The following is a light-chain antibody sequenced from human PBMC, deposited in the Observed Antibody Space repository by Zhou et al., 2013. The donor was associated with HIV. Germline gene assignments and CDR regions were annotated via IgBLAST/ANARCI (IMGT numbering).Light chain of an antibody. CDR1: QSISSW. J-gene: IGKJ4*01. CDR2: GAT. CDR3: QQTYSTPELS. Sequence: IRMTQSPSTLSASVGDRVTITCRASQSISSWLAWYQQKPGKAPTLLIYGATSLQSGVPSRFSGRGSGTDFTLTITGLQPEDFATYYCQQTYSTPELSFGGGTKVEIK. V-gene: IGKV1-39*01.